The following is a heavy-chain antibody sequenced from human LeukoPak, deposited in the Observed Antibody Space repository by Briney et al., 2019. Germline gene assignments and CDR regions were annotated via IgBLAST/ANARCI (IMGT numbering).Heavy chain of an antibody. CDR1: GYTFTTYD. J-gene: IGHJ4*02. D-gene: IGHD3-3*01. V-gene: IGHV1-8*01. CDR2: MNPNSGNT. CDR3: VRGYDFWSGPV. Sequence: GASVKVSCKASGYTFTTYDINWVRQATGQGLEWMGWMNPNSGNTDYAQKFQGRVTITRSTSISTAYMELSSLRSEDTAVYYCVRGYDFWSGPVWGQGTLVTVSS.